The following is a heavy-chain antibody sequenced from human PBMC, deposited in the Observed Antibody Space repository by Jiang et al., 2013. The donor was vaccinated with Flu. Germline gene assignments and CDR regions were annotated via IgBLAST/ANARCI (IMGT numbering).Heavy chain of an antibody. V-gene: IGHV3-7*01. CDR2: GSEK. D-gene: IGHD3-10*01. J-gene: IGHJ6*02. CDR3: ARDRFISHWYYYGSGSCDV. Sequence: GSEKYYVDSVKGRFTISRDNAKNSLYLQMNSLRAEDTAVYYCARDRFISHWYYYGSGSCDVWGQGTTVTVSS.